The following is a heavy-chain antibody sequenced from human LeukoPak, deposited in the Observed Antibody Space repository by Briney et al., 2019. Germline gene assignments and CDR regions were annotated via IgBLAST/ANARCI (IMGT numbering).Heavy chain of an antibody. CDR3: ARQMTTVTTWGKYWFDP. CDR1: GGSISSYY. J-gene: IGHJ5*02. Sequence: SETLSLTCTVSGGSISSYYWSWIRQPPGKGLEWMGYIYYSGSTNYNPSLKSRVTISVDTSKNQFSLKLSSVTAADTAVYYCARQMTTVTTWGKYWFDPWGQGTLVTVSS. D-gene: IGHD4-17*01. CDR2: IYYSGST. V-gene: IGHV4-59*01.